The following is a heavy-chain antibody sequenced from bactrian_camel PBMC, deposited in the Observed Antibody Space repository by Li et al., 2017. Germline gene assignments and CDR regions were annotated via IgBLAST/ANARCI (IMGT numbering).Heavy chain of an antibody. D-gene: IGHD5*01. CDR3: AQPTGY. CDR2: INAYGNIT. Sequence: VQLVESGGGLVQPGGSLRLSCTASGFTFSTYAMNWVRQVPGKGLEWVSTINAYGNITKYEDSVKGRSTISKDNAKNTLYLQLNSLTTDDTAMYYCAQPTGYWGQGTQVTVS. CDR1: GFTFSTYA. V-gene: IGHV3S44*01. J-gene: IGHJ4*01.